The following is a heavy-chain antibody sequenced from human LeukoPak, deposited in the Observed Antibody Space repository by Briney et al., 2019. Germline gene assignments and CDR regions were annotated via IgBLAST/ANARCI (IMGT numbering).Heavy chain of an antibody. Sequence: ASVKVSCKASGYTFINYGISRVRQAPGQGLEWMGWISVYNGNTNYAQKLQGRVTMTTDTSTSTAYMELMSLRSDNTAVYYCARFSGWYGQYYFDYWGQGTLVTVSS. V-gene: IGHV1-18*01. CDR3: ARFSGWYGQYYFDY. CDR2: ISVYNGNT. CDR1: GYTFINYG. D-gene: IGHD6-19*01. J-gene: IGHJ4*02.